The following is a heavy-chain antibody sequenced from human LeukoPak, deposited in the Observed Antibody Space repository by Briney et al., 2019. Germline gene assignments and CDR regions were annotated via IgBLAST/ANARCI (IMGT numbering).Heavy chain of an antibody. CDR3: ARVVTSIAPLGI. D-gene: IGHD6-6*01. CDR1: GFSFTSYW. V-gene: IGHV5-51*01. CDR2: IYPGDSDT. Sequence: GESLKISCKGSGFSFTSYWIGWVRQMPGKGLGWMGIIYPGDSDTRYSPSFQGQVSIPADKSISNAYLQWSSLKPSETAMYYCARVVTSIAPLGIWGQGTMVTVSS. J-gene: IGHJ3*02.